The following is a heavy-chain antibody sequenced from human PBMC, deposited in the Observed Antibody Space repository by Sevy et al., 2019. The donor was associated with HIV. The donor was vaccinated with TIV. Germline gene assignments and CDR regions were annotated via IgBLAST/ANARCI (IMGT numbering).Heavy chain of an antibody. J-gene: IGHJ4*02. CDR3: LTGRGYLQDS. D-gene: IGHD3-9*01. CDR1: GITVSNKY. V-gene: IGHV3-66*02. Sequence: GGYLRLYCAASGITVSNKYMSWVRQAPGKGLECVSLMNSAGNTYYAGSAKGRFTISRDNSNNTLDLQMNRLTAEDTAVYYCLTGRGYLQDSWGQGTLVTVSS. CDR2: MNSAGNT.